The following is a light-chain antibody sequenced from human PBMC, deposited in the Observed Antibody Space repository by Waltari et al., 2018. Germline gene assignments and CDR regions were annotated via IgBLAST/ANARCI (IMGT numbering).Light chain of an antibody. CDR2: GAS. CDR3: QQYNNWRT. Sequence: EVLMTQSPATLSVSPGERVTLSCRASQSIARNLAWYQQKPGQAPRLLTYGASTRATGVPDRFSGSGSGTEFTLTISSLQSEDFAVYYCQQYNNWRTFGQGTKVEIK. CDR1: QSIARN. J-gene: IGKJ2*01. V-gene: IGKV3-15*01.